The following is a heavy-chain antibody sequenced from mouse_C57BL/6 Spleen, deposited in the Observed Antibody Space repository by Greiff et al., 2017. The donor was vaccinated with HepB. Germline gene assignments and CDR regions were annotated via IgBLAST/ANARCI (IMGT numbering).Heavy chain of an antibody. D-gene: IGHD2-4*01. Sequence: QVHVKQSGPELVKPGASVKISCKASGYAFSSSWMNWVKQRPGKGLEWIGRIYPGDGDTNYNGKFKGKATLTADKSSSTAYMQLSSLTSEDSAVYFCLYDDDVWYFDVWGTGTTVTVSS. V-gene: IGHV1-82*01. J-gene: IGHJ1*03. CDR3: LYDDDVWYFDV. CDR2: IYPGDGDT. CDR1: GYAFSSSW.